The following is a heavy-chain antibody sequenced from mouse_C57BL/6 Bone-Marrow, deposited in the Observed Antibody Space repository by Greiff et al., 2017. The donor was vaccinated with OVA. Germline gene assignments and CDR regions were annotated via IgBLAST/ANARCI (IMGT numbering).Heavy chain of an antibody. D-gene: IGHD2-3*01. CDR3: ARVDDYSPYAMDY. J-gene: IGHJ4*01. CDR2: IWSGGST. V-gene: IGHV2-2*01. CDR1: GFSFTSYG. Sequence: VKLVESGPGLVQPSQSLSITCTVSGFSFTSYGVHWVRQSPGKGLEWLGVIWSGGSTDYNAAFISRLSISKDNSKSQVFFKMNSLQADDTAIYYCARVDDYSPYAMDYGGQGTAVTVSA.